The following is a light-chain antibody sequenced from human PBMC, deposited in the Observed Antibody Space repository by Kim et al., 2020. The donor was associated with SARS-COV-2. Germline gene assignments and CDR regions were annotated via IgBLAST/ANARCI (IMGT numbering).Light chain of an antibody. V-gene: IGKV3-11*01. J-gene: IGKJ4*01. Sequence: EIVLTQSPATLSLSPGERATLSCRASQSVADRLGWYQQRPGQAPRLLIHDAYNRTSGIPARFSGSRSGTEFTLTISSLEPEDFAVYYCQQRYDWPLTFGGGTKVVIK. CDR1: QSVADR. CDR3: QQRYDWPLT. CDR2: DAY.